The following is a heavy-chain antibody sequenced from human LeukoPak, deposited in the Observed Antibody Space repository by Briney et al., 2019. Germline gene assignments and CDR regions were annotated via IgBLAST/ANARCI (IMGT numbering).Heavy chain of an antibody. V-gene: IGHV3-74*01. CDR2: INSDGTST. Sequence: GGSLRLSCAASGFXFSSYWIHWVRQVPGKGLMWVSRINSDGTSTGYADSVKGRLTISRDNAKNTLSLQMNSLRAEDTAVYYCSTSISSTEAFDIWGQGTMVTVSS. J-gene: IGHJ3*02. CDR3: STSISSTEAFDI. CDR1: GFXFSSYW. D-gene: IGHD2-21*01.